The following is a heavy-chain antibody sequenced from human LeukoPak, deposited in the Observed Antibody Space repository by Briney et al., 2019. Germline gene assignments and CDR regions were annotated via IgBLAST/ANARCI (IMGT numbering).Heavy chain of an antibody. CDR1: GGSISSSSYY. D-gene: IGHD6-19*01. V-gene: IGHV4-39*07. CDR3: ARVSAVANYYYYYYGMDV. J-gene: IGHJ6*02. CDR2: IYYSGST. Sequence: SETLSLTCTVSGGSISSSSYYWGWIRQPPGKGLEWIGSIYYSGSTYYNPSLKSRVTISVDTSKNQFSLKLSSVTAADTAVYYCARVSAVANYYYYYYGMDVWGQGTTVTVSS.